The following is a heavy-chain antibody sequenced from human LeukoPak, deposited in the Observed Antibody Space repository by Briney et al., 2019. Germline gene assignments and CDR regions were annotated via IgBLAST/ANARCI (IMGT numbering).Heavy chain of an antibody. V-gene: IGHV4-39*07. J-gene: IGHJ3*02. CDR3: AKFSSGSASGPPYALDI. D-gene: IGHD3-22*01. Sequence: SETLSLTCTVSVGSISSSSYYWGWVRQPPGRGLEWIVSIYYCGRTYYHPSLTSRLPISEYKSKTQLSLKLTSVTGADPAVYFWAKFSSGSASGPPYALDIWGQGTMVTVSS. CDR1: VGSISSSSYY. CDR2: IYYCGRT.